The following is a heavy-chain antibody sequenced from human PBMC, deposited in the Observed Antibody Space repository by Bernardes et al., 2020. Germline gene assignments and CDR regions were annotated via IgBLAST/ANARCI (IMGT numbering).Heavy chain of an antibody. CDR1: KFVFSDYD. V-gene: IGHV3-23*01. D-gene: IGHD2-15*01. CDR3: ARRDNVVVVTALDY. CDR2: IRRYGDEA. J-gene: IGHJ4*02. Sequence: GGSLRVSCVASKFVFSDYDMAWVRQTPGKGLEWLAGIRRYGDEAWYTDSLQGRFTISRDNSKNSLYLEMTGLTVDDTAVYFCARRDNVVVVTALDYWGQGTLVTVSS.